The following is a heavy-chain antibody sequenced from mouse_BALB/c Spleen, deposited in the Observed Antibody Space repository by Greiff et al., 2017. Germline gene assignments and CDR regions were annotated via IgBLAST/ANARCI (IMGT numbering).Heavy chain of an antibody. CDR3: ATYYRSYAMDY. Sequence: EVKLQESGPGLVKPSQSLSLTCSVTGYSITSGYYWNWIRQFPGNKLEWMGYISYDGSNNYNPSLKNRISITRDTSKNQFFLKLNSVTTEDTATYYCATYYRSYAMDYWGQGTSVTVSS. J-gene: IGHJ4*01. D-gene: IGHD2-14*01. V-gene: IGHV3-6*02. CDR1: GYSITSGYY. CDR2: ISYDGSN.